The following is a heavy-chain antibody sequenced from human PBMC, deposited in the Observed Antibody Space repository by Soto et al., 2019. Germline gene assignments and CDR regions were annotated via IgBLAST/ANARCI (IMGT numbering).Heavy chain of an antibody. CDR1: GYAFTSYA. CDR2: INAGNGNT. J-gene: IGHJ4*02. V-gene: IGHV1-3*01. CDR3: ARASSGWSPQLDY. D-gene: IGHD6-19*01. Sequence: ASVKVSCQASGYAFTSYAMHWVRQAPGQRLEWMGWINAGNGNTKYSQKFQGRVTITRDTSASTAYMELSSLRSEDTAVYYCARASSGWSPQLDYWGQGTLVTVSS.